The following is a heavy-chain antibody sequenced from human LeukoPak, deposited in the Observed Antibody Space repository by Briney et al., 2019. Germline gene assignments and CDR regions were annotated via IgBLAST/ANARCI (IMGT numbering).Heavy chain of an antibody. CDR2: ISINGGST. J-gene: IGHJ4*02. CDR3: VNGGSGGYDHDY. V-gene: IGHV3-64D*09. Sequence: GGSLRLSCSASGFTFSSCDMYWVRQAPGKGLEYVSAISINGGSTYYADSVKGRFTISRDNSKNTLYLQMSSLRVEDTAVYYCVNGGSGGYDHDYWGQGTLVTVSS. D-gene: IGHD5-12*01. CDR1: GFTFSSCD.